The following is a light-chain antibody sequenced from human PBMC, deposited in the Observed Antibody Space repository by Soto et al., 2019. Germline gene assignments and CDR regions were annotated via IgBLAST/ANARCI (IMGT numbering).Light chain of an antibody. Sequence: QSVLTQPPSVSAAPGQKVTISCSGSSSNIGNNYVSWYQQLTGTAPKLLIYENNKRPSGIPDRFSGSKSGTSATLGITGLQTGDEADYYCGTWDSSLRGVFGGGTKLTVL. V-gene: IGLV1-51*02. J-gene: IGLJ3*02. CDR1: SSNIGNNY. CDR3: GTWDSSLRGV. CDR2: ENN.